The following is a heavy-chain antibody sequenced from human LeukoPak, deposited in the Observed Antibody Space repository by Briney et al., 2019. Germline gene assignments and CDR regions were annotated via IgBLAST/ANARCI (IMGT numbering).Heavy chain of an antibody. V-gene: IGHV3-48*01. CDR1: GFTFSSYG. D-gene: IGHD3-10*01. Sequence: GGSLRLSCAASGFTFSSYGMNWVRQAPGKGLEWVSYISSSSSTIYYADSVKGRFTISRDNAKNSLYLQMNSLRAEDTAVYYCARGFYGSGSYSPPYYYMDVWGKGTTVTISS. J-gene: IGHJ6*03. CDR3: ARGFYGSGSYSPPYYYMDV. CDR2: ISSSSSTI.